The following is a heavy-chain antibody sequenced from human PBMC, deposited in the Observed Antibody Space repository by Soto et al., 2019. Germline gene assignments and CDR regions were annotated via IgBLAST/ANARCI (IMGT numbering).Heavy chain of an antibody. CDR3: ARLKKSLGYCSGGSCPPWFDP. V-gene: IGHV4-59*08. Sequence: TLSLTCTVSGGSISGYYWSWIRQPPGKGLEWIGYMYKTGSTVYNPSFKSRVTISVDTSKNQFSRKLSSVTAADTAVYYCARLKKSLGYCSGGSCPPWFDPWGQGTLVTVSS. CDR2: MYKTGST. D-gene: IGHD2-15*01. CDR1: GGSISGYY. J-gene: IGHJ5*02.